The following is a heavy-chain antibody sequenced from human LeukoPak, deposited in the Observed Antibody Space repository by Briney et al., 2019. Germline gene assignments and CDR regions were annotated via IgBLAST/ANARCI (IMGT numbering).Heavy chain of an antibody. J-gene: IGHJ3*02. Sequence: GQSLKISCTGSGYNFAHYRIAWVRQMPGQGLEWMGIIHPGESDTTYSPSFQGQATISADKSISSAYLQWSSLRGSDTAMYYCAGLWGGVVPADDAFDIWGQGTMVTVSS. CDR1: GYNFAHYR. D-gene: IGHD2-2*01. CDR3: AGLWGGVVPADDAFDI. V-gene: IGHV5-51*01. CDR2: IHPGESDT.